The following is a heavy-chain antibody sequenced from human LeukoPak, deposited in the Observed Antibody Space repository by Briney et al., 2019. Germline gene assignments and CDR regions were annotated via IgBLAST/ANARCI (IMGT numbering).Heavy chain of an antibody. CDR3: AKERQTGDYFTSDY. CDR2: VGGTGATT. V-gene: IGHV3-23*01. Sequence: GGSLRLSCVASGFTFSSYSMTWVRQAPGKGLEWVSVVGGTGATTYYAGSVKDRFTISRDNSENTLYLQMNSLTVDDTAVYFCAKERQTGDYFTSDYWGQGTLVTVSS. D-gene: IGHD4-17*01. J-gene: IGHJ4*02. CDR1: GFTFSSYS.